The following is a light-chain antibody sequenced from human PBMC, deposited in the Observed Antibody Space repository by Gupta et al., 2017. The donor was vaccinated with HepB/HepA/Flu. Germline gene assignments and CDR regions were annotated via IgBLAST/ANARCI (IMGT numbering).Light chain of an antibody. V-gene: IGLV2-14*03. CDR1: SSDVGGYNS. J-gene: IGLJ1*01. CDR2: DVN. Sequence: QSALTQPASVFGSPGQSVTISCTGTSSDVGGYNSVSWYQQHPGRAPRLMIYDVNNRPSGISPRFSGSKSGNTASLTISGLQTEDEADDYCSSFTSSRSLVFGTGTRVTVL. CDR3: SSFTSSRSLV.